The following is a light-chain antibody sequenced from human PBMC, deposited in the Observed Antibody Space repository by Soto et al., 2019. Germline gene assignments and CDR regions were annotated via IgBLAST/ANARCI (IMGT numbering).Light chain of an antibody. Sequence: QSALTQPPSASATPGQRVTISCSGSSSNIGSNNVEWYQHLPGTAPKLLIYSNNQGPSGVPDRFSGSKSGTSASLAISGLQSDDEADYYCASLDDGVNGLVIGGGTKLTVL. CDR1: SSNIGSNN. V-gene: IGLV1-44*01. CDR2: SNN. CDR3: ASLDDGVNGLV. J-gene: IGLJ2*01.